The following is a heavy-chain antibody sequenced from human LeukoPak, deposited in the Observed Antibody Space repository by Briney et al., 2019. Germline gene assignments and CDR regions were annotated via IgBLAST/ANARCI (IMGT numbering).Heavy chain of an antibody. CDR2: ISGSGGST. Sequence: GGSLRLSCAASGFTFSSYAMSWVRQAPGKGLGWVSAISGSGGSTYYADSVKGRFTISRDNSKNTLYLQMNSLRAEDTAVYYCAKADYDILTGPFDPWGQGTLVTVSS. J-gene: IGHJ5*02. V-gene: IGHV3-23*01. CDR3: AKADYDILTGPFDP. CDR1: GFTFSSYA. D-gene: IGHD3-9*01.